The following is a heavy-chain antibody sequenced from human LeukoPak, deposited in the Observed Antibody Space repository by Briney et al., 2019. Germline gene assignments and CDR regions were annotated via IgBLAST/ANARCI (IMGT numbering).Heavy chain of an antibody. CDR3: ARGKIPAGDDY. V-gene: IGHV1-18*01. Sequence: ASVKVSCKASGYTFTSYGISWVRQAPGQGLEWMGWISAYNGNTNYAQKFQGRVTMTRNTSISTAYMELSSLRSEDTAVYYCARGKIPAGDDYWGQGTLVTVSS. D-gene: IGHD2-2*01. J-gene: IGHJ4*02. CDR1: GYTFTSYG. CDR2: ISAYNGNT.